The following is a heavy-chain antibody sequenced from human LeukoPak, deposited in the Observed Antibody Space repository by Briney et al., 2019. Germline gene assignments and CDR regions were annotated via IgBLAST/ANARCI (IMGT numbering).Heavy chain of an antibody. D-gene: IGHD3-9*01. CDR2: IYYSGST. CDR1: GGPISSYY. CDR3: ARHFPPKDDILTGYYREYFDY. J-gene: IGHJ4*02. Sequence: SETLPLTCTVSGGPISSYYWSWIRQPPGKGLEWIGYIYYSGSTNYNPSLKSRVTISVDTSKNQFSLKLSSVTAADTAVYYCARHFPPKDDILTGYYREYFDYWGQGTLVTVSS. V-gene: IGHV4-59*08.